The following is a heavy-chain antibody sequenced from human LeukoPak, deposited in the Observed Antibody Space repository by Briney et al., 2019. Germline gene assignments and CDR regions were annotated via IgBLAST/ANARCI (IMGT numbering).Heavy chain of an antibody. Sequence: ASVKVSCKASGYTFTSYGISWVRQAPGQGLEWMGWIGAYNGNTNYAQKLQGRVTMTTDTSTSTAYMELRSLRSDDTAVYYCARDRYMVRGVIRWFDPWGQGTLVTVSS. CDR3: ARDRYMVRGVIRWFDP. CDR2: IGAYNGNT. D-gene: IGHD3-10*01. CDR1: GYTFTSYG. V-gene: IGHV1-18*04. J-gene: IGHJ5*02.